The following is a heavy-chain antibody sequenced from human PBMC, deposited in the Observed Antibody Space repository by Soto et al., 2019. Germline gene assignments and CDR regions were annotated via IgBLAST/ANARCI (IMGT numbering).Heavy chain of an antibody. D-gene: IGHD3-10*01. Sequence: GASVKVSCKASGYTFTTYTIHWVRQAPGQRLEWMGWINAGNGKIKYSQNFQGRVTITRDTSASTAYMELSSLRSEDTAVYYCARTYYFGSGSYYNFGFDYWGQGTLVTVSS. CDR3: ARTYYFGSGSYYNFGFDY. V-gene: IGHV1-3*01. J-gene: IGHJ4*02. CDR1: GYTFTTYT. CDR2: INAGNGKI.